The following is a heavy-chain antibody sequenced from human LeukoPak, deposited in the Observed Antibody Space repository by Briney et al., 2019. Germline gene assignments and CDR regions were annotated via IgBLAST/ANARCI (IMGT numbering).Heavy chain of an antibody. J-gene: IGHJ4*02. V-gene: IGHV4-30-2*01. CDR3: ARDSKRSAAGDY. CDR2: IYHSGST. Sequence: KPSETLSLTCAVSGGSISSGGYSWSWIRQPPGKGLEWIGYIYHSGSTYYNPSLKSRVTISVDRSKNQFSLKLSSVTAADTAVYYCARDSKRSAAGDYWGQGTLVTVSS. D-gene: IGHD6-13*01. CDR1: GGSISSGGYS.